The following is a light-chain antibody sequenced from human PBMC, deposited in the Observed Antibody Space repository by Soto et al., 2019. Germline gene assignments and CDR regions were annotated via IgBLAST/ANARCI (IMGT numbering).Light chain of an antibody. J-gene: IGKJ1*01. Sequence: DIQMTQSPSTLSASVGDRVTITCRASQSISYWLAWYQQKPGKAPKLLIYEASNLGSGVPSRFSGSGSGTEFTLTISSLQPDDFATYYCQQYNSYRTFGQGTKVEIK. CDR3: QQYNSYRT. V-gene: IGKV1-5*03. CDR2: EAS. CDR1: QSISYW.